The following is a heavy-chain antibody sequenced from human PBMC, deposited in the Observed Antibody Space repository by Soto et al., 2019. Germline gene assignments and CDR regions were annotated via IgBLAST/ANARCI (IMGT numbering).Heavy chain of an antibody. CDR1: GFTFSSYA. Sequence: GGSMRLSCAASGFTFSSYAMSWVRQAPGKGLEWVSAISGSGGSTYYADSVKGRFTISRDNSKNTLYLQMNSLRAEDTAVYYCAKAYYYDSSGYYPFDYWGQGTLVTVSS. CDR2: ISGSGGST. J-gene: IGHJ4*02. CDR3: AKAYYYDSSGYYPFDY. V-gene: IGHV3-23*01. D-gene: IGHD3-22*01.